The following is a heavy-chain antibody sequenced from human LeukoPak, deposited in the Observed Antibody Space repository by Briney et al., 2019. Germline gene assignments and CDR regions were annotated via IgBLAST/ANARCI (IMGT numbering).Heavy chain of an antibody. CDR2: IRSEAYGGTT. Sequence: PGGSLRLSCTASGFTFGDHAMSWVRQAPGEGLEWVGFIRSEAYGGTTEYAASVKGRFTISRDDSKSIAYLQMHSLTTEDTAVYYCSRGPTQQWLYYGTDVWGQGTTVIVSS. D-gene: IGHD5-18*01. J-gene: IGHJ6*02. CDR1: GFTFGDHA. CDR3: SRGPTQQWLYYGTDV. V-gene: IGHV3-49*04.